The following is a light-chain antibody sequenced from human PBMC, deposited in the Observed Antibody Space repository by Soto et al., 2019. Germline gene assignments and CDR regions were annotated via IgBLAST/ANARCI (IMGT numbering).Light chain of an antibody. CDR3: QQYNTYSPERT. CDR1: QSIGRW. J-gene: IGKJ1*01. CDR2: DAS. Sequence: DIQMTQSPSTLSAFVGDRVTITCRASQSIGRWLAWYQQKPGKAPKLLIYDASSLESGVPSRFSGSGSGTEFTLTISSLQPDVFATFYCQQYNTYSPERTFGQGTKVEV. V-gene: IGKV1-5*01.